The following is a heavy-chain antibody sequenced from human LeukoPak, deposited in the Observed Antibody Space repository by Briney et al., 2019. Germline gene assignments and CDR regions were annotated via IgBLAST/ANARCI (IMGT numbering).Heavy chain of an antibody. CDR1: GGSISSYY. CDR2: IYYSGST. CDR3: ARGQYSSGLYYFDY. Sequence: SETLSLTCTVSGGSISSYYWSWIRQPPGKGLEWIGYIYYSGSTNYNPSLKSRVTISVDTSKNQFSLKLSSVTAADTAVYYCARGQYSSGLYYFDYWGQGTLVTVFS. V-gene: IGHV4-59*01. J-gene: IGHJ4*02. D-gene: IGHD6-19*01.